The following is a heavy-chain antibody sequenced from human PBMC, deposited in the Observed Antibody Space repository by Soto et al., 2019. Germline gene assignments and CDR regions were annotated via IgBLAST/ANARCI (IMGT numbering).Heavy chain of an antibody. CDR2: ISYDGSTK. J-gene: IGHJ5*02. V-gene: IGHV3-30-3*01. CDR1: GFTFTSHA. D-gene: IGHD4-17*01. Sequence: PVGSLRLSCAASGFTFTSHAMNWVRQAPGKGLEWVAIISYDGSTKYYADSVKGRFTISRDDANNTVYLHLNSLRGEDTAVYYCARAQSSTVITSTHFDPWGQGTLVTVSS. CDR3: ARAQSSTVITSTHFDP.